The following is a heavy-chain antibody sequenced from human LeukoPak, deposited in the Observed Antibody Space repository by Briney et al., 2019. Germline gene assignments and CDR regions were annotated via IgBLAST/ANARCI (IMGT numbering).Heavy chain of an antibody. CDR3: ARDWNWKADY. CDR2: IKHDGSDK. Sequence: PGGSLRLSCAASGFTFSDYGMNWVRQAPGKGLEYVASIKHDGSDKYYVDSVKGRFTVSRDNTKNSLYLQMNSLRAEDTAVYYCARDWNWKADYWGQGTLVTVSS. CDR1: GFTFSDYG. V-gene: IGHV3-7*04. J-gene: IGHJ4*02. D-gene: IGHD1-1*01.